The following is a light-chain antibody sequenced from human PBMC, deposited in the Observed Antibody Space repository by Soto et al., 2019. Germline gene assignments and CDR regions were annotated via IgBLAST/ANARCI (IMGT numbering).Light chain of an antibody. V-gene: IGKV3-11*01. CDR2: DAS. J-gene: IGKJ4*01. CDR3: QQRSNWPLT. CDR1: QSVSSY. Sequence: EIVLTQSPATLSLYPGERATLSCRASQSVSSYLSWYQQKPGQAPRLLIYDASNRATGIPARFSGSGSGTDFTLPISSLEPDDFAVYYFQQRSNWPLTFGGGTTVEIK.